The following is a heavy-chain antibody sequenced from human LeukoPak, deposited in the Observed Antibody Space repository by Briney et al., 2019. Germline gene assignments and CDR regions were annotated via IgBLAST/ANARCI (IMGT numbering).Heavy chain of an antibody. J-gene: IGHJ4*02. V-gene: IGHV3-30-3*01. CDR3: AVTPYSSGCCCDY. Sequence: GGSLRLSCAASGFTFSSYAMHWVRQAPGKGLEWVAVISYDGSNKYYADSVKGRFTISRDNSKNTLYLQMNSLRAEDTAVYYCAVTPYSSGCCCDYWGQGTLVTVSS. CDR1: GFTFSSYA. CDR2: ISYDGSNK. D-gene: IGHD3-22*01.